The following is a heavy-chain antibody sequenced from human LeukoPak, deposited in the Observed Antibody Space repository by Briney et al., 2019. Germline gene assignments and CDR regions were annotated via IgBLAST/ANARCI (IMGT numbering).Heavy chain of an antibody. J-gene: IGHJ3*02. V-gene: IGHV3-48*03. CDR3: ARAWTRGNSYAFDI. CDR2: ISSGGSTM. CDR1: GFTFSSYE. D-gene: IGHD4-23*01. Sequence: GGSLRLPCAASGFTFSSYEMNWVRQAPGKGLEWVSYISSGGSTMYYPDSVKGRFTISRDNAKSSLYLQMNSLRAEDTAVYFCARAWTRGNSYAFDIWGRETMVPVSS.